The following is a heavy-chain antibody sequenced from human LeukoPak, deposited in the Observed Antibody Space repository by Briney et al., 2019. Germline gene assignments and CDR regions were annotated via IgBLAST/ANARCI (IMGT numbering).Heavy chain of an antibody. CDR2: INGGGSST. CDR3: ASPRYSYGVPTDY. CDR1: GFTFSSYW. D-gene: IGHD5-24*01. J-gene: IGHJ4*02. V-gene: IGHV3-74*01. Sequence: PGGSLRLSCAASGFTFSSYWMHWVRQAPGKGLLWVSRINGGGSSTSYADSVKGRFTISRDNAKNTLYLQMNSLRAEDTAVYYCASPRYSYGVPTDYWGQGTLVTVSS.